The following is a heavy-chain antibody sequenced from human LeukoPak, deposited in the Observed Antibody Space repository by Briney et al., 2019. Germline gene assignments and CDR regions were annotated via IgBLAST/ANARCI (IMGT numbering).Heavy chain of an antibody. CDR1: GFTVSSNY. D-gene: IGHD3-10*01. CDR3: QRTMVRGELDY. V-gene: IGHV3-53*01. J-gene: IGHJ4*02. Sequence: GGSLRLSCAAPGFTVSSNYMSWVRQAPGKGLEWVSVIYSGGSTYYADSVKGRSTISRDNSKNTLYLQMNSLRAEDTAVYYCQRTMVRGELDYWGQGTLVTVSS. CDR2: IYSGGST.